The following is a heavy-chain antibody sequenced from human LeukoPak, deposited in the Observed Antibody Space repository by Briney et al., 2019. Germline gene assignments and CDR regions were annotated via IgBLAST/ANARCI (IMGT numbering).Heavy chain of an antibody. J-gene: IGHJ6*03. CDR2: IIPIFGTA. D-gene: IGHD5-12*01. CDR3: ARDLRSDSGYVSHPGYYYYYYMDV. Sequence: SVKVSCKASGGTFSSYAISWVRQAPGQGLEWMGRIIPIFGTANYAQKFQGRVTITMDESTSTAYMELSSLRSEDTAVYYCARDLRSDSGYVSHPGYYYYYYMDVWGKGTTVTVSS. CDR1: GGTFSSYA. V-gene: IGHV1-69*05.